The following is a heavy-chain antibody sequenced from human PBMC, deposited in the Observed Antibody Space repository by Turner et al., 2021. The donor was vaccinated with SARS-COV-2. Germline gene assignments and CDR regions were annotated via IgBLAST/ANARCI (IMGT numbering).Heavy chain of an antibody. Sequence: QAQLVQSGPEVQKPGASVNISCKASGSSFTSFYIHWLRQAPGQGPEWLGMISPTGGTTDYGQKAQGRLSMTRDTSLDTVFMHLARLTSADTAVYYCARGGTLYAGTMRPHEWYDLWGQGTLITVSS. D-gene: IGHD3-16*02. CDR1: GSSFTSFY. CDR3: ARGGTLYAGTMRPHEWYDL. V-gene: IGHV1-46*04. J-gene: IGHJ5*02. CDR2: ISPTGGTT.